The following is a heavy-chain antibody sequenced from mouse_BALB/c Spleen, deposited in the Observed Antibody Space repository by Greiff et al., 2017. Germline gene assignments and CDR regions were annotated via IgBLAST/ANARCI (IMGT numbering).Heavy chain of an antibody. CDR3: ARDPRGYEAMDD. V-gene: IGHV5-6-3*01. D-gene: IGHD3-2*02. CDR1: GFTFSSYG. CDR2: INSNGGST. Sequence: EVQLVESGGGLVQPGGSLKLSCAASGFTFSSYGMSWVRQTPDKRLELVATINSNGGSTYYPDSVKGRFTISRDNAKNTLYLQMSSLKSEDTAMYYCARDPRGYEAMDDWGQGTSVTVSS. J-gene: IGHJ4*01.